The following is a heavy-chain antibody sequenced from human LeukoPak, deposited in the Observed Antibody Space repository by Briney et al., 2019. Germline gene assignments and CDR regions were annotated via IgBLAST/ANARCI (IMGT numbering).Heavy chain of an antibody. J-gene: IGHJ4*02. CDR1: GGSISSSSYY. D-gene: IGHD6-13*01. CDR3: AAQQLVTDY. CDR2: IYYSGST. V-gene: IGHV4-39*07. Sequence: PSETLSLTCTVSGGSISSSSYYWGWIRQPPGKGLEWIGSIYYSGSTYYNPSLKSRVTISVDTSKNQFSLKLSSVTAADTAVYYCAAQQLVTDYWGQGTLVTVSS.